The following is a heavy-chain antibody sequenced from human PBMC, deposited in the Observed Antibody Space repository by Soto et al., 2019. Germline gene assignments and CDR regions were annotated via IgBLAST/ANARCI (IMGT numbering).Heavy chain of an antibody. D-gene: IGHD3-16*02. CDR1: GYTFTSYY. V-gene: IGHV1-46*03. J-gene: IGHJ4*02. CDR3: AKGGFYTVGSVIVELYYFDD. CDR2: INPSGGST. Sequence: ASVKVSCKASGYTFTSYYMHWVRQAPGQGLEWMGIINPSGGSTSYAQKFQGRVTMTRDTSTSTVYMELSSLRSEDTAVYDCAKGGFYTVGSVIVELYYFDDWGQGTLVTVSS.